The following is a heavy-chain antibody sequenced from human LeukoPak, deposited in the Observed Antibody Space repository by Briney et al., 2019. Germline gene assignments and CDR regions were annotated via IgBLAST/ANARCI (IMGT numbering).Heavy chain of an antibody. CDR3: AAYYYDSSGYSDY. CDR1: GGSISSSSYY. CDR2: IYYSGST. D-gene: IGHD3-22*01. V-gene: IGHV4-39*07. Sequence: PSATLSLTCTVSGGSISSSSYYWGWIRQPPGKGLEWIGSIYYSGSTYYNPSLKSRVTISVDTSKNQFSLKLSSVTAADTAVYYCAAYYYDSSGYSDYWGQGTLVTVSS. J-gene: IGHJ4*02.